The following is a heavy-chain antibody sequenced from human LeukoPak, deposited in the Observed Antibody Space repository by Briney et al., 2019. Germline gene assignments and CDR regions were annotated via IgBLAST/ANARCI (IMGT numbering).Heavy chain of an antibody. V-gene: IGHV3-30*18. CDR3: AKPHGYSSGWYDY. J-gene: IGHJ4*02. CDR1: GFTFSSYG. CDR2: ISYDGSNK. Sequence: GGSLRLSCAASGFTFSSYGMHWVRQAPGKGLEWVAVISYDGSNKYYADSVKGRFTISRDDSKNTLYLQMNSLRAEDTAVYYCAKPHGYSSGWYDYWGQGTLVTVSS. D-gene: IGHD6-19*01.